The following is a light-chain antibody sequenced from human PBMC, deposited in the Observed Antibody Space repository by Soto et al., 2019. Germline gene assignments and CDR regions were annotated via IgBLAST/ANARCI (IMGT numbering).Light chain of an antibody. CDR3: PQYSTFPWT. Sequence: DIQLTHSPSTLSASIGDRVTITCRASQSIGSWLAWYQQRPGKAPNVRLYKASNLERGVPSRFSGSGSETEFTLTISSLQPEDFATYYCPQYSTFPWTFGQGPKVDLK. J-gene: IGKJ1*01. CDR1: QSIGSW. CDR2: KAS. V-gene: IGKV1-5*03.